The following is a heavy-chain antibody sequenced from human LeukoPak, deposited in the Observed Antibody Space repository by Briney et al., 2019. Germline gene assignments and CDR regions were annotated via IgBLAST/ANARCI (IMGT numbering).Heavy chain of an antibody. CDR3: ARESGSYFDY. CDR2: IGGGDA. D-gene: IGHD1-26*01. CDR1: GFTFRIFG. Sequence: PGGSLRHSCAASGFTFRIFGMTWVRQGPGEGLEWVASIGGGDAYYADSVKGRFTISRDNAKNSLYLQMNSLRAEDTAVYYCARESGSYFDYWGQGTLVTVSS. J-gene: IGHJ4*02. V-gene: IGHV3-21*01.